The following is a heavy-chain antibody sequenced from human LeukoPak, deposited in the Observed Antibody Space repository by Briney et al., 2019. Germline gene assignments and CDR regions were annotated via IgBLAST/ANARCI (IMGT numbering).Heavy chain of an antibody. V-gene: IGHV1-18*01. J-gene: IGHJ3*02. CDR1: GHTFTSYG. Sequence: ASVKVSCKASGHTFTSYGISWVRQAPGQGLEWMGWISAYNGNTNYAQKLQGRVTMTTDTSTSTAYMELRSLRSDDTAVYYCARDRGRDIVVVPAAIDRVVGATTNAFDIWGQGTMVTVSS. CDR3: ARDRGRDIVVVPAAIDRVVGATTNAFDI. D-gene: IGHD2-2*02. CDR2: ISAYNGNT.